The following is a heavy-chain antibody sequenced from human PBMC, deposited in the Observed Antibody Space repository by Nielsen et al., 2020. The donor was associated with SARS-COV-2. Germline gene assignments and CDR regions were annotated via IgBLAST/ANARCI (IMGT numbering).Heavy chain of an antibody. J-gene: IGHJ4*02. CDR3: AATLPRWLYYFDY. V-gene: IGHV1-2*06. D-gene: IGHD3-22*01. Sequence: ASVKVSCKASGYTFTGYYMHWVRQAPGQGLEWMGRINPNSGGTNYAQKFQGRVTMTRDTSISTAYMELSRLRSDDTAVYYCAATLPRWLYYFDYWGQGTLVTVSS. CDR1: GYTFTGYY. CDR2: INPNSGGT.